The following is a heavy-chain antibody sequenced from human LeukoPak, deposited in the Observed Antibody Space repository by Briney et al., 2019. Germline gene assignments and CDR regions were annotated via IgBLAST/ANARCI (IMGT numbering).Heavy chain of an antibody. Sequence: ASVKVSCKASGYTFTSYGISWVRQAPGQGLEWMGWISAYNGNTNYAQKLQGRVTMTTDTSTSTAYMELRSLRSDDTAMYYCARHGSDVIVATADDAFDIWGQGTMVTVSS. CDR1: GYTFTSYG. D-gene: IGHD5-12*01. CDR3: ARHGSDVIVATADDAFDI. CDR2: ISAYNGNT. J-gene: IGHJ3*02. V-gene: IGHV1-18*01.